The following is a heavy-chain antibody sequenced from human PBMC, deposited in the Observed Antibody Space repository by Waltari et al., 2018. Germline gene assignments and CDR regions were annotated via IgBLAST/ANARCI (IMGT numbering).Heavy chain of an antibody. Sequence: EVHLLESGGGLVQPGVSVRLSCAASGFTFSDFGMNWVRQAPGQGLEWIAGITFSSSTLYYAESVKGRFTISRDNSANILYLQMNSVRAEDTAVYYCAKDVSTVSTFFDYWGQGTLVTVSS. CDR2: ITFSSSTL. D-gene: IGHD4-4*01. CDR1: GFTFSDFG. CDR3: AKDVSTVSTFFDY. V-gene: IGHV3-23*01. J-gene: IGHJ4*02.